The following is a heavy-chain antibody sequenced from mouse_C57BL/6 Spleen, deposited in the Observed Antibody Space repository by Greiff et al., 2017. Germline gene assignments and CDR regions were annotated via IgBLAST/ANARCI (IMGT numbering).Heavy chain of an antibody. J-gene: IGHJ2*01. CDR3: AREGLLRRYFDY. CDR2: IDPSDSYT. Sequence: QVHVKQPGAELVMPGASVKLSCKASGYTFTSYWMHWVKQRPGQGLEWIGEIDPSDSYTNYNQKFKGKSTLTVDKSSSTAYMQLSSLTSEDSAVYYCAREGLLRRYFDYGGQGTTRTVSS. V-gene: IGHV1-69*01. D-gene: IGHD1-1*01. CDR1: GYTFTSYW.